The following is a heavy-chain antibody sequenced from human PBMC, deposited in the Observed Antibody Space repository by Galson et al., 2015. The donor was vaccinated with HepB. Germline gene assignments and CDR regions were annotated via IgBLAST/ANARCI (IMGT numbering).Heavy chain of an antibody. V-gene: IGHV1-8*01. CDR3: ARCWRPQILYYDFWSGYYCYFDY. J-gene: IGHJ4*02. D-gene: IGHD3-3*01. CDR2: MNPNSGNT. Sequence: SVKVSCKASGYTFTSYDINWVRQATGQGLEWMGWMNPNSGNTGYAQKFQGRVTMTRNTSISTAYMELSSLRSEDTAVYYCARCWRPQILYYDFWSGYYCYFDYWGQGTLVTVSS. CDR1: GYTFTSYD.